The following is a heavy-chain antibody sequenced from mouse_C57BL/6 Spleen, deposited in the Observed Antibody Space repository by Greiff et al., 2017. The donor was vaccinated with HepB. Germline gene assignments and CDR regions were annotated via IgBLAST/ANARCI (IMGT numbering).Heavy chain of an antibody. CDR3: ARGESNYFYAMDY. V-gene: IGHV5-16*01. Sequence: EVKLVESEGGLVQPGSSMKLSCTASGFTFSDYYMAWVRQVPEKGLEWVANINYDGSSTYYLDSLKSRFIISRDNAKNILYLQMSSLKSEDTATYYCARGESNYFYAMDYWGQGTSVTVSS. CDR1: GFTFSDYY. J-gene: IGHJ4*01. D-gene: IGHD2-5*01. CDR2: INYDGSST.